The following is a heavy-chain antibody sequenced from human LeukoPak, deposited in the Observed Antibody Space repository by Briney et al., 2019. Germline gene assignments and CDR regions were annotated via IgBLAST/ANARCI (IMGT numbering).Heavy chain of an antibody. Sequence: SETLSLTCTVSGGSISSHYWSWIRQPPGKGLEWIGYIYYSGSTNYNPSLKSRVTISVDTSKNQFSLKLSSVTAADTAVYYCASSYYDFWSGQNWFGPWGQGTLVTVSS. V-gene: IGHV4-59*11. CDR1: GGSISSHY. CDR2: IYYSGST. CDR3: ASSYYDFWSGQNWFGP. J-gene: IGHJ5*02. D-gene: IGHD3-3*01.